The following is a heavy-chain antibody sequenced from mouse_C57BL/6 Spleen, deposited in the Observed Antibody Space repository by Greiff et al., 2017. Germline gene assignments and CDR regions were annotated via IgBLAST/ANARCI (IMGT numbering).Heavy chain of an antibody. Sequence: VQLQQSGAELVRPGASVKLSCTASGFNITDYYMHWVKQRPEQGLEWIGRIDPANGNTKYAPKFQGKATITADTSSNTAYLQLSSLTSEDTAIYYCSDSSGPFAYWGQGTLVTVSA. V-gene: IGHV14-3*01. J-gene: IGHJ3*01. CDR1: GFNITDYY. CDR2: IDPANGNT. D-gene: IGHD3-2*02. CDR3: SDSSGPFAY.